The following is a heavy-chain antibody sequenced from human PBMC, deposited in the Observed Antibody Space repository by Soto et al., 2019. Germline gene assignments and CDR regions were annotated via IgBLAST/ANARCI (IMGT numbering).Heavy chain of an antibody. D-gene: IGHD3-3*01. V-gene: IGHV3-73*01. CDR3: ARGVYDFWSGHPKGLDY. Sequence: GGSLRLSCAASGFTFSGSAMHWVRQASGKGLEWVGRIRSEANSYATAYAVSVKGKFTIPRDDSRNTAYLQVNSLKTEDTAVYYCARGVYDFWSGHPKGLDYWGQGTVVTVSS. J-gene: IGHJ4*02. CDR2: IRSEANSYAT. CDR1: GFTFSGSA.